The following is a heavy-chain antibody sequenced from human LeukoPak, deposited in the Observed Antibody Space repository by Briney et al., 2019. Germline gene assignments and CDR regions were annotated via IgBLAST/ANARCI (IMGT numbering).Heavy chain of an antibody. CDR1: GGSISSYY. D-gene: IGHD3-9*01. CDR2: IYYSGST. V-gene: IGHV4-59*01. Sequence: SETLSLTCTVSGGSISSYYWSWIRQPPGKGLEWIGYIYYSGSTNYNPSLKSRVTISVDTSKNQFSLKLSSVTAADTAVYYCTGGGFDWLLYGNAFDIWGQGTMVTVSS. CDR3: TGGGFDWLLYGNAFDI. J-gene: IGHJ3*02.